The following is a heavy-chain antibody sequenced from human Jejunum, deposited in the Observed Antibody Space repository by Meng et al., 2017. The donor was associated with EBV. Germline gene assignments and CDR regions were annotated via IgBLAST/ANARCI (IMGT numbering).Heavy chain of an antibody. CDR1: VYTFTNYA. J-gene: IGHJ4*02. CDR3: VRTSVYSSGFSDF. Sequence: QVQLVQSGAGAKMPGASVKASCKASVYTFTNYAVHWLRQGPGQGFEWMGWVSAYNGNTEYPQKFQGRVAMTTDTSTTTVYMELRSLRPDDTATYYCVRTSVYSSGFSDFWGQGTLVTVSS. CDR2: VSAYNGNT. D-gene: IGHD6-19*01. V-gene: IGHV1-18*01.